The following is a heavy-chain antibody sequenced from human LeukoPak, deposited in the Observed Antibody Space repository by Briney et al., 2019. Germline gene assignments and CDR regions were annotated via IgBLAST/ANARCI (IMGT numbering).Heavy chain of an antibody. V-gene: IGHV4-39*07. CDR1: GGSISSSTYY. D-gene: IGHD6-25*01. Sequence: PSETLSLTCTVSGGSISSSTYYWGWIRQPPGKGLEWIGSIYYSGSTYYNPSLKSRVTISVDTSKNQFSLKLSSVTAADTAVYYCARDQREYAFDIWGQGTMVTVSS. CDR2: IYYSGST. J-gene: IGHJ3*02. CDR3: ARDQREYAFDI.